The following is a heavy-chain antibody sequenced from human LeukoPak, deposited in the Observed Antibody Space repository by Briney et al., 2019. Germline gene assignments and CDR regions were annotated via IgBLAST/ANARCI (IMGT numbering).Heavy chain of an antibody. V-gene: IGHV4-59*01. Sequence: SETLSLTCAVSGGSISSYYWSWIRQPPGKGLEWIGYIYYSGSTDYNPSLKSRVTISVDTSKNQFSLKLSSVTAADTAVYYCARSSSTGMDVWGQGTTVTVSS. CDR2: IYYSGST. D-gene: IGHD2-2*01. CDR1: GGSISSYY. CDR3: ARSSSTGMDV. J-gene: IGHJ6*02.